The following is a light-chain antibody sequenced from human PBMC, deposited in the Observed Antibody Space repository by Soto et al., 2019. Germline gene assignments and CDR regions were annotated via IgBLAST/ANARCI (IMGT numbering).Light chain of an antibody. J-gene: IGLJ2*01. V-gene: IGLV2-23*02. CDR1: SSDVGSHNF. CDR3: YSYVGSIS. CDR2: GVT. Sequence: QSALTQPASVSGSPGQSITISCTGTSSDVGSHNFVFWYQQHPGKAPELIIYGVTNRPLGVSHRFSGSKSGNTASLTISGLQAEDEADYYCYSYVGSISFGGGTKLTVL.